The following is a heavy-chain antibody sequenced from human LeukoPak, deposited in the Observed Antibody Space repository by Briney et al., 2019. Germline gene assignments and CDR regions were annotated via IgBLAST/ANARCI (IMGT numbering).Heavy chain of an antibody. V-gene: IGHV1-69*06. Sequence: ASVKVSCKASGYTFTGYYMHWVRQAPGQGLEWMGGIIPIFGTANYAQKFQGRVTITADKSTSTAYMELSSLRSEDTAVYYCATTPGYYDYVWGSYRYTPWVYWGQGTLVTVSS. D-gene: IGHD3-16*02. J-gene: IGHJ4*02. CDR3: ATTPGYYDYVWGSYRYTPWVY. CDR1: GYTFTGYY. CDR2: IIPIFGTA.